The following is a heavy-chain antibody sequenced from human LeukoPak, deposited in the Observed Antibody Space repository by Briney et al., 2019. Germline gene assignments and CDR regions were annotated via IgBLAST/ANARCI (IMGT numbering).Heavy chain of an antibody. J-gene: IGHJ4*02. CDR3: ARGGRESWFGELFEFDY. V-gene: IGHV1-8*02. CDR2: INPNSGNT. Sequence: GASVKVSCKASGYTFTGYYMHWVRQAPGQGLEWMGWINPNSGNTGYAQKFQGRVTMTRNTSISTAYMELSSLRSEDTAVYYCARGGRESWFGELFEFDYWGQGTLVTVSS. CDR1: GYTFTGYY. D-gene: IGHD3-10*01.